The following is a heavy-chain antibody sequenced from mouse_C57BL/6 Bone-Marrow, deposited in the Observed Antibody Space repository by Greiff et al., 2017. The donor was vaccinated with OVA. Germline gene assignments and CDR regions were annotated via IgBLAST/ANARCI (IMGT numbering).Heavy chain of an antibody. CDR3: TAIYYGYDDYFDY. V-gene: IGHV14-4*01. CDR1: GFNIKDDY. D-gene: IGHD2-2*01. Sequence: VQLQQSGAELVRPGASVKLSCTASGFNIKDDYMHWVKQRPEQGLEWIGWIDPENGDTEYASKFQGKATITADTSSNTAYLQLSSLTSEDTAVYYCTAIYYGYDDYFDYWGQGTTLTVSS. CDR2: IDPENGDT. J-gene: IGHJ2*01.